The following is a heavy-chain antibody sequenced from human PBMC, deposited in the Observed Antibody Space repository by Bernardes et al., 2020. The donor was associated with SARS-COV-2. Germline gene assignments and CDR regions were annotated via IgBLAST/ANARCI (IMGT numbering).Heavy chain of an antibody. CDR3: ARDGTVTFDY. D-gene: IGHD4-17*01. CDR2: IDPNSGGT. CDR1: GYTFTGYY. V-gene: IGHV1-2*02. Sequence: ASVKVSCKASGYTFTGYYIHWVRQAPGQGLDWMGWIDPNSGGTMSAQKFQGRVTRTRDTSISTVYMELSNLRSDDTAVYYCARDGTVTFDYWGQGTLVTVSS. J-gene: IGHJ4*02.